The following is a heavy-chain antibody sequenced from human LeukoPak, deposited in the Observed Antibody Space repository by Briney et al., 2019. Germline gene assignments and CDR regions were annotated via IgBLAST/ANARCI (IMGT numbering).Heavy chain of an antibody. CDR2: IKSKTNGGTT. Sequence: GGSLRLSCAASGFTFSSYSMNWVRQAPGRGLEWVGRIKSKTNGGTTDYAAPVKGRFTISRDDSKNTLYLQMNSLKTEDTAVYYCTTDRRYSGSSLIFDYWGQGTLVTVSS. CDR3: TTDRRYSGSSLIFDY. V-gene: IGHV3-15*01. CDR1: GFTFSSYS. D-gene: IGHD1-26*01. J-gene: IGHJ4*02.